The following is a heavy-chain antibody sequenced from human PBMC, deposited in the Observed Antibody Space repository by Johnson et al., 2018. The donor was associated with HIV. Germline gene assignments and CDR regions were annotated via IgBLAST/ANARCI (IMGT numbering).Heavy chain of an antibody. V-gene: IGHV3-66*01. Sequence: IYSGGTTDYADSVKGRFTISRDNSKNTLYLQMNSLRAEDTAVYYCARAPLGYCSSSTCITDAFDVWGQGTMVTVSS. CDR2: IYSGGTT. CDR3: ARAPLGYCSSSTCITDAFDV. J-gene: IGHJ3*01. D-gene: IGHD2-2*01.